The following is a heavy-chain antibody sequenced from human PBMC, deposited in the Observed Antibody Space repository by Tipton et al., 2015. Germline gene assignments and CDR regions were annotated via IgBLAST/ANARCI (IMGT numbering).Heavy chain of an antibody. D-gene: IGHD3-16*02. CDR2: IYYSGST. CDR1: GGSISSSSYY. V-gene: IGHV4-39*01. Sequence: LSLTCTVSGGSISSSSYYWGWIRQPPGKGLEWIGSIYYSGSTYYNPSLKSRVTISVDTSKNQFSLKLSSVTAADTAVYYCARLSPSVWGSYRSTYFDYWGQGTLVTVSS. CDR3: ARLSPSVWGSYRSTYFDY. J-gene: IGHJ4*02.